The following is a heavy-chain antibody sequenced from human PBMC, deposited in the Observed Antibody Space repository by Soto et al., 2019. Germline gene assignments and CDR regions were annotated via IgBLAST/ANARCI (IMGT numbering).Heavy chain of an antibody. D-gene: IGHD6-19*01. CDR3: ARGTVAVAGMGYFDY. V-gene: IGHV1-69*02. CDR1: GGTFSSYT. Sequence: SVKVSCKASGGTFSSYTTSWVRQAPGQGLEWMGRIIPILGIANYAQKFQGRVTITADKSTSTAYMELSSLRSEDTAVYYCARGTVAVAGMGYFDYWGQGTLVTVSS. CDR2: IIPILGIA. J-gene: IGHJ4*02.